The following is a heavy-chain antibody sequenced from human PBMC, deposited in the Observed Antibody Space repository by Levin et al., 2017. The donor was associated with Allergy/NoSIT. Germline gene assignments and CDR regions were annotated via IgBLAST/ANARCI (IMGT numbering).Heavy chain of an antibody. CDR1: GFTFSSYA. CDR2: ISGSGGST. J-gene: IGHJ4*02. V-gene: IGHV3-23*01. Sequence: GGSLRLSCAASGFTFSSYAMSWVRQAPGKGLEWVSAISGSGGSTYYADSVKGRFTISRDNSKNTLYLQMNSLRAEDTAVYYCAKDLPWGGLREYYDDSRLDYWGQGTLVTVSS. D-gene: IGHD3-22*01. CDR3: AKDLPWGGLREYYDDSRLDY.